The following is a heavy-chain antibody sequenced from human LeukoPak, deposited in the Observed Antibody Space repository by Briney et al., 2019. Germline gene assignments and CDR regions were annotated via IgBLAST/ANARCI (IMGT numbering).Heavy chain of an antibody. J-gene: IGHJ6*02. CDR2: ISGGGGST. Sequence: GGSLRLSCAASGFTLSSYAMSWVRQAPGKGLEWVSAISGGGGSTYYADSVKGRFTISRDNSKNTLYLQMNSLRAEDTAVYYCAKDDYDSSGYISLYYGMDVWGQGTTVTVSS. CDR3: AKDDYDSSGYISLYYGMDV. V-gene: IGHV3-23*01. CDR1: GFTLSSYA. D-gene: IGHD3-22*01.